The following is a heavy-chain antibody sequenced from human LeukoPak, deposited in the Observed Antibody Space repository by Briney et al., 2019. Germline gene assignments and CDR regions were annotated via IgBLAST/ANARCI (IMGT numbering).Heavy chain of an antibody. D-gene: IGHD2-2*01. Sequence: SVTLSLPCAVYGGSFSGYFWSWIHQPPGKGLEWIGEINHSGSTNYNPSLKSRVTISVVTSKNQYSLKLSSVTAADTAVYYCARVAVVPAAFDPWGQGTLVTVSS. V-gene: IGHV4-34*01. CDR1: GGSFSGYF. J-gene: IGHJ5*02. CDR2: INHSGST. CDR3: ARVAVVPAAFDP.